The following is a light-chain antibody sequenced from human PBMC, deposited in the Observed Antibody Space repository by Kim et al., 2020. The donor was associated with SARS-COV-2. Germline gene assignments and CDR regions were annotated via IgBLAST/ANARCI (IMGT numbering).Light chain of an antibody. J-gene: IGKJ2*01. CDR3: QQYGSSPRSYT. Sequence: PGERDTLSCRASQSVSSSYLAWYQQKPGQAPRLLIYGASSRATGSPDRFSGSGSGTDFTITISRLEPEDFAVYYCQQYGSSPRSYTCGQGPKLEI. CDR1: QSVSSSY. V-gene: IGKV3-20*01. CDR2: GAS.